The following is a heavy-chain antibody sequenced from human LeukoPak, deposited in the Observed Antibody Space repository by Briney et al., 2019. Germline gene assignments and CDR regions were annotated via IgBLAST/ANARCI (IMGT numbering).Heavy chain of an antibody. D-gene: IGHD3-22*01. CDR2: IYTSGNT. V-gene: IGHV4-61*02. Sequence: SETLSLTCTVSGTSISSGTNYRSWIRQPAGKGLEWIGRIYTSGNTNYNPSLKSRVTISVDTSKNQFSLKLTSVTAADTAVYYCARVGRFDSSGDVWGKGTTVTISS. CDR1: GTSISSGTNY. CDR3: ARVGRFDSSGDV. J-gene: IGHJ6*04.